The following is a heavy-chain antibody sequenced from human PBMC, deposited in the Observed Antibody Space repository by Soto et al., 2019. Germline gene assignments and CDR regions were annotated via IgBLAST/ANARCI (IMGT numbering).Heavy chain of an antibody. Sequence: SETLSLTCTVSGASISSGGYYWGWIRQHPGKGLEWIGYIYYSGSTYYNPSLKSRVAISVDTSKNQFSLKLSSVTAADTAVYYCARGRTPATALPYYYYYGMDVWGQGTTVTVSS. J-gene: IGHJ6*02. V-gene: IGHV4-31*03. CDR1: GASISSGGYY. D-gene: IGHD2-15*01. CDR2: IYYSGST. CDR3: ARGRTPATALPYYYYYGMDV.